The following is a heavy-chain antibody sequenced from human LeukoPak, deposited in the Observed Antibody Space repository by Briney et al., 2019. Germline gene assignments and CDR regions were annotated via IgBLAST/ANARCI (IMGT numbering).Heavy chain of an antibody. Sequence: PGRSLRLSCAASGFTFSNYAMHWVRQAPGKGLEWVAVISYDGSNKYYADSVKGRFTISRDNSKNTLYLQMNSLRAEDTAVYYCAKDGSYYYDSSGYYSGYYYYYMDVWGKGTTVTVSS. V-gene: IGHV3-30*04. J-gene: IGHJ6*03. D-gene: IGHD3-22*01. CDR3: AKDGSYYYDSSGYYSGYYYYYMDV. CDR1: GFTFSNYA. CDR2: ISYDGSNK.